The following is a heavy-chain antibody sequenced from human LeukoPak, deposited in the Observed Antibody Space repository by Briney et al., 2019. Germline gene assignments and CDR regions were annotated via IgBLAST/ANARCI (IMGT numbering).Heavy chain of an antibody. D-gene: IGHD2-2*01. CDR2: INPNSGGT. CDR1: GDTFTSYG. Sequence: GSSVTVSCKASGDTFTSYGISWVRQAPGQGLEWMGWINPNSGGTNYAQKFQGRVTMTRDTSLSTAYMELSRLRSDDTAVYYCARAPAPIVVVPAATGQIDYWGQGALVTVSS. J-gene: IGHJ4*02. CDR3: ARAPAPIVVVPAATGQIDY. V-gene: IGHV1-2*02.